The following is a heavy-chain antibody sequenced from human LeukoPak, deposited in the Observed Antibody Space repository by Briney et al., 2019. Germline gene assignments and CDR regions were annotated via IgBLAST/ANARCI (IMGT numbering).Heavy chain of an antibody. CDR2: ISGSGGST. CDR3: AKDLLGYCSSTSCYPNWFDP. V-gene: IGHV3-23*01. CDR1: GFTFSSYA. D-gene: IGHD2-2*01. J-gene: IGHJ5*02. Sequence: GRSLRLSCAASGFTFSSYAMSWVRQAPGKGLEWVSAISGSGGSTYYADSVKGRFTISRDNSKNTLYLQMNSLRAEDTAVYYCAKDLLGYCSSTSCYPNWFDPWGQGTLVTVSS.